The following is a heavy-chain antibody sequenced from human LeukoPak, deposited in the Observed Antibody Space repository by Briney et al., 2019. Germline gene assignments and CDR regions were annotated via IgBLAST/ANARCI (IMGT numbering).Heavy chain of an antibody. D-gene: IGHD3-22*01. CDR1: GGSISSSSYY. CDR3: ARSVPPYYYDSSGYYGD. Sequence: SETLSLTCTVSGGSISSSSYYWGWIRQPPGKGLEWIGSIYYSGSTYYNPSLKSRVTISVDTSKNQFSLKLSSVTAADTAVYYCARSVPPYYYDSSGYYGDWGQGTLVTVSS. V-gene: IGHV4-39*01. CDR2: IYYSGST. J-gene: IGHJ4*02.